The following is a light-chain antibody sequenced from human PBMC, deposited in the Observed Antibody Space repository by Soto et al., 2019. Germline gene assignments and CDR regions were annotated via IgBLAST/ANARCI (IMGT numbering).Light chain of an antibody. CDR2: GAS. J-gene: IGKJ1*01. Sequence: EIVMTQSPATLSVSPGERATLSCRASQNIASNLAWYQQKPGQAPRLLIYGASSRATGIPARFRGSGSGTEFTLTISGLQSEDLAVYYCQQYNTWPRAFGQGTKVEIK. CDR1: QNIASN. V-gene: IGKV3-15*01. CDR3: QQYNTWPRA.